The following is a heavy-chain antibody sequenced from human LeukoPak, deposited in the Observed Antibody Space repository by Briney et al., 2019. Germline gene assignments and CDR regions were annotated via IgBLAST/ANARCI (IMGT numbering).Heavy chain of an antibody. J-gene: IGHJ4*02. CDR3: ARGLHYDFWSGYWFDY. CDR2: INPIFGTA. D-gene: IGHD3-3*01. CDR1: GCTFSSYA. V-gene: IGHV1-69*13. Sequence: GASVKVSCKASGCTFSSYAINWVRQAPGQGLEWMGGINPIFGTANYAQKFQGRVTITADESTSTAYMELSSLRSEDTAVYYCARGLHYDFWSGYWFDYWGQETLVTVSS.